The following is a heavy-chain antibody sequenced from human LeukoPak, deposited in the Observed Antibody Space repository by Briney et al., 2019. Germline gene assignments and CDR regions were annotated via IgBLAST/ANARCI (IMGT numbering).Heavy chain of an antibody. CDR1: GGTVSDYS. D-gene: IGHD5-12*01. V-gene: IGHV1-69*08. J-gene: IGHJ5*02. Sequence: SVKVSCKPSGGTVSDYSIIWVRQAPGQGLEWMGRITPLLGTTHCAQNFQGRFTMTADRSTTSVYMELSSLRSEDTAVYYCVRSGYDYDWFDPWGQGTLVTVSS. CDR3: VRSGYDYDWFDP. CDR2: ITPLLGTT.